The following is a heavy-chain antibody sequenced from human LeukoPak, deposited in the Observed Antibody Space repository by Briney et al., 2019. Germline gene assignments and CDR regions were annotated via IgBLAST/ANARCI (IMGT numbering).Heavy chain of an antibody. CDR1: GFTFSSYS. CDR2: ISSSSSYI. Sequence: GGSLRLSCAASGFTFSSYSMNWVRQAPGKGLEWVSSISSSSSYIYYADSVKGRFTISRDNAMNSLYLQMNSLRAEDTAVYYCARGDGYNSHHAFDIWGQGTMVTVSS. J-gene: IGHJ3*02. CDR3: ARGDGYNSHHAFDI. D-gene: IGHD5-24*01. V-gene: IGHV3-21*01.